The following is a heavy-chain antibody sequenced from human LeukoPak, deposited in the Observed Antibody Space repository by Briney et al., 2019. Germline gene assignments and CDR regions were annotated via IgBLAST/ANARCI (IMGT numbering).Heavy chain of an antibody. V-gene: IGHV3-53*01. D-gene: IGHD2-15*01. J-gene: IGHJ4*02. Sequence: GGSLRLSCAASGFTVSSDYMSWVRQAPGKGLEWVSVIYSGGSTYYADSVKGRFTISRDNSKNTLYLQMNSLRAEDTAVYYCARLGCSGGSCYSGEDYFDYWGQGTLVTVSS. CDR2: IYSGGST. CDR1: GFTVSSDY. CDR3: ARLGCSGGSCYSGEDYFDY.